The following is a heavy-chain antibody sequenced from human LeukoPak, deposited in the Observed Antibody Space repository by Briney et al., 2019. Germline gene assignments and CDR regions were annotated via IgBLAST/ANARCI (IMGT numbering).Heavy chain of an antibody. J-gene: IGHJ5*02. D-gene: IGHD3-9*01. CDR3: AITGTPLRYFDWLLGGFDP. CDR2: FDPEDGET. V-gene: IGHV1-24*01. CDR1: GYTLTELS. Sequence: ASVKVSCKVSGYTLTELSMHWVRQAPGKGLEWMGGFDPEDGETIYAQKFQGRVTMTEDTSTDTAYMELSSLRSEDTAVYYCAITGTPLRYFDWLLGGFDPWGQGTLVTVSS.